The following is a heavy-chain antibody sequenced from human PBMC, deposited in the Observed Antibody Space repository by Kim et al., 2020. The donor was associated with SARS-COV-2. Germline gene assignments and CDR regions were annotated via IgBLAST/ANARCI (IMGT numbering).Heavy chain of an antibody. D-gene: IGHD1-7*01. CDR3: ARGPMGLELRYYYYYYGMDV. J-gene: IGHJ6*02. Sequence: RVTISVDTSKNQFSLKLSSVTAADTAVYYCARGPMGLELRYYYYYYGMDVWGQGTTVTVSS. V-gene: IGHV4-34*01.